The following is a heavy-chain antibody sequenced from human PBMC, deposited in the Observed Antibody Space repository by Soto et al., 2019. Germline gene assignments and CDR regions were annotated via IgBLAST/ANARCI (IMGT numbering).Heavy chain of an antibody. V-gene: IGHV1-3*05. CDR1: GYTFTSYA. CDR2: INAGNGNT. D-gene: IGHD3-22*01. J-gene: IGHJ4*02. CDR3: ARSSGYDLIDDY. Sequence: QVQLVQSGAEEKKPGASVKVSCKASGYTFTSYAMHWVRQAPGQRLEWMGWINAGNGNTKYSQKFQGRVTITRDTSESTAYMELSSLRSEDTAVYYCARSSGYDLIDDYWGQGTLVTVSS.